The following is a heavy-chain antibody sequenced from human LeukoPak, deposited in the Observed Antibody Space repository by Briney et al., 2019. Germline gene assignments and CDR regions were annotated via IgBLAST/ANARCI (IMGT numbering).Heavy chain of an antibody. CDR1: GFTFSSYS. J-gene: IGHJ4*02. CDR2: ISSSSSYI. V-gene: IGHV3-21*01. D-gene: IGHD2-2*01. Sequence: MSGGSLRLSCAASGFTFSSYSMNWVRQAPGKGLEWVSSISSSSSYIYYADSVKGRFTFSRDNAKNSLYLQMNSLRAEDTAVYYCARGERGLYCSSTSCYPVLGGQGTLVTVSS. CDR3: ARGERGLYCSSTSCYPVL.